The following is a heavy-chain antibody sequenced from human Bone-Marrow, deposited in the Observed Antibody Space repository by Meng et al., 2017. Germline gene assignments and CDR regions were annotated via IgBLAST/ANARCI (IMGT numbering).Heavy chain of an antibody. Sequence: SETLSLTCAVSGGSISSSNWWSWVRQPPGKGLEWIGEIYHSGSTNYNPSLKSRVTISVDKSKNQFSLKLSSVTAADTAVYYCASMNYDSSGYYYGIDYWGQGTLVTGSS. CDR3: ASMNYDSSGYYYGIDY. V-gene: IGHV4-4*02. CDR2: IYHSGST. J-gene: IGHJ4*02. D-gene: IGHD3-22*01. CDR1: GGSISSSNW.